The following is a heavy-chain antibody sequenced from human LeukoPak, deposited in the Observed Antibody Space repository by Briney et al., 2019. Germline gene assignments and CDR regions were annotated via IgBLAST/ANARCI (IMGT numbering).Heavy chain of an antibody. Sequence: GASVKVSCKASGYTFTGYYMHWVRQAPGQGLEWMGWINPNSGGTNYAQKFQGRVTTTRDTSISTAYMELSRLRSDDTAVYYCARSPSPSIAAAGMFWFDPWGQGTLVTVSS. V-gene: IGHV1-2*02. D-gene: IGHD6-13*01. CDR2: INPNSGGT. J-gene: IGHJ5*02. CDR3: ARSPSPSIAAAGMFWFDP. CDR1: GYTFTGYY.